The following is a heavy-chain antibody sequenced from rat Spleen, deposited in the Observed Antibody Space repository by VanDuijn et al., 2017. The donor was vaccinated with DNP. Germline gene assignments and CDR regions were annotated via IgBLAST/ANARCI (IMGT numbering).Heavy chain of an antibody. CDR3: ARWRIGPHYFDY. Sequence: EVQLQESGPGLVKPSQSLSLTCSVTGYSITGDYWGWIRKFPGNKMEWIGHISYSGMTTYNPSLKSRISITRDTSKNQFFLQLNSVSTDDTATYYCARWRIGPHYFDYWGQGVMVTVSS. CDR2: ISYSGMT. CDR1: GYSITGDY. J-gene: IGHJ2*01. V-gene: IGHV3-1*01. D-gene: IGHD1-11*01.